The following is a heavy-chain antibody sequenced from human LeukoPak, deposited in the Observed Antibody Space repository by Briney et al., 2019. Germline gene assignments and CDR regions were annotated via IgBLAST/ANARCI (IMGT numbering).Heavy chain of an antibody. Sequence: SETLSLTCTVSGGSISSYYWSWIRQPPGKGLEWIGEINHSGSTNYNPSLKSRVTISVDTSKNQFSLKLSSVTAADTAVYYCARARHSTKPFDYWGQGTLVTVSS. J-gene: IGHJ4*02. CDR1: GGSISSYY. D-gene: IGHD2-21*01. CDR2: INHSGST. V-gene: IGHV4-34*01. CDR3: ARARHSTKPFDY.